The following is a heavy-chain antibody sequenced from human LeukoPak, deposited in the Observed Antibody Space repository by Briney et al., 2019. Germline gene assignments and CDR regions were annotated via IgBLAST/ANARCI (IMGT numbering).Heavy chain of an antibody. D-gene: IGHD5-18*01. CDR2: ISGSGGST. V-gene: IGHV3-23*01. CDR3: ARALDTAMVWGLEYYFDY. CDR1: GFTFSSYA. J-gene: IGHJ4*02. Sequence: GGSLRLSCAASGFTFSSYAMSWVRQAPGKGLEWVSAISGSGGSTYYADSVKGRFTISRDNSKNTLYLQMNSLRAEDTAVYYCARALDTAMVWGLEYYFDYWGQGTLVTVSS.